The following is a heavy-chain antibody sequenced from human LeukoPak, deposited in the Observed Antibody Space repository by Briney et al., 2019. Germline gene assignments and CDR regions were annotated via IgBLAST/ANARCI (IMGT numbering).Heavy chain of an antibody. D-gene: IGHD1-26*01. CDR1: GFNVRTNC. J-gene: IGHJ4*02. V-gene: IGHV3-53*01. CDR3: AKDAQWEMKDS. Sequence: PGGSLRLSCAASGFNVRTNCMSWVRQAPGKGLEWVSIIYPGGSTYYTDSMKGRFTISRDNSRNTLYLQIDSLTAEDTAIYYCAKDAQWEMKDSWGQGTLVTVSS. CDR2: IYPGGST.